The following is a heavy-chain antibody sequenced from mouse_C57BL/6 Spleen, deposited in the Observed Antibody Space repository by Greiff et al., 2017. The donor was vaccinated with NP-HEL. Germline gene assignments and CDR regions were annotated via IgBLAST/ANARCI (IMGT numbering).Heavy chain of an antibody. Sequence: QVQLQQSGAELVMPGASVKLSCKASGYTFTSYWMHWVKQRPGQGLEWIGEIDPSDSYTNYNQKFKGKSTLTVDKSSSTAYMQLSSLTSDDSAVYYCARSKYYGSRLVAMDYWGQGTSVTVSS. J-gene: IGHJ4*01. D-gene: IGHD1-1*01. V-gene: IGHV1-69*01. CDR1: GYTFTSYW. CDR3: ARSKYYGSRLVAMDY. CDR2: IDPSDSYT.